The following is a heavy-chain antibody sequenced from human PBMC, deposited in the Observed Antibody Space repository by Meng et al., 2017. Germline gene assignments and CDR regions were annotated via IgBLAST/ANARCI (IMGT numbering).Heavy chain of an antibody. CDR2: ISYDGSNK. Sequence: GESLKISCAASGFTFSSYAMHWVRQAPGKGLEWVAVISYDGSNKYYADSVKGRFTISRDNSKNTLYLQMNSLRAEDTAVYYCARPILGYCSGGSCYEMLNAFDIWGQGTMVTVSS. V-gene: IGHV3-30*01. D-gene: IGHD2-15*01. CDR3: ARPILGYCSGGSCYEMLNAFDI. CDR1: GFTFSSYA. J-gene: IGHJ3*02.